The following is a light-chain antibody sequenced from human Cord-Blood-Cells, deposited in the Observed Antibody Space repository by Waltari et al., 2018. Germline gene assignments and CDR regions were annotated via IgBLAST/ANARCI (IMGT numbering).Light chain of an antibody. CDR2: AAS. CDR3: QQSYSTPYT. V-gene: IGKV1-39*01. CDR1: QSISSY. Sequence: IQMTQSPSSLPASAGDRVTITCRASQSISSYLNRYQQKPGKAPKLLIYAASSLQSGVPSRFSGSGSGTDFTLTISSLEPEDFATYYWQQSYSTPYTFGQGNKLEIK. J-gene: IGKJ2*01.